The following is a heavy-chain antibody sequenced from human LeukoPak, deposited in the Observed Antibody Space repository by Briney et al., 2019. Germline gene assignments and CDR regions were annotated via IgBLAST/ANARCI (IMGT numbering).Heavy chain of an antibody. CDR1: GYTFTSYD. J-gene: IGHJ5*02. D-gene: IGHD2-2*02. CDR3: ARGVGGYCSSTSCYIGSPWFDP. Sequence: ASVKVSCKASGYTFTSYDINWVRQATGQGLEWMGWMNPNSGKTGYAQKFQGRVTITRNTSISTAYMELSSLRSEDTAVYYCARGVGGYCSSTSCYIGSPWFDPWGQGTLVTVSS. V-gene: IGHV1-8*03. CDR2: MNPNSGKT.